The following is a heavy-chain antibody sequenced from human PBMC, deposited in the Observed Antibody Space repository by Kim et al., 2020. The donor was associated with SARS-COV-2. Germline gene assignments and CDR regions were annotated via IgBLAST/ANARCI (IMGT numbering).Heavy chain of an antibody. CDR3: ASQEGGGIYYYYGMDV. J-gene: IGHJ6*02. D-gene: IGHD2-15*01. Sequence: DAVKGRFTSSRDNVKNSLYLQMNSLRAEDTAVYYCASQEGGGIYYYYGMDVWGQGTTVTVSS. V-gene: IGHV3-11*06.